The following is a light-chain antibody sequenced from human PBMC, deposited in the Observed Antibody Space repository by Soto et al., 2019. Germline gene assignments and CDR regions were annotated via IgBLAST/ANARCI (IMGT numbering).Light chain of an antibody. CDR3: CSYAASNTFV. J-gene: IGLJ1*01. Sequence: QSALTQPRSVSLSPGQSVTISCTGTSSDVGGYNYVSWYQQYSGKAPKVMIYDVSKRPSGVPDRFSGSKSGNTASLTISGLQAEDEADYYCCSYAASNTFVFGTGTKVTVL. V-gene: IGLV2-11*01. CDR2: DVS. CDR1: SSDVGGYNY.